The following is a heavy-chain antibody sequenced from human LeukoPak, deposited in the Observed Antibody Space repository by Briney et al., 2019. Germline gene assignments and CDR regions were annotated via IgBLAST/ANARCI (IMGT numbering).Heavy chain of an antibody. CDR2: IDKKDKGYATAT. D-gene: IGHD1-26*01. V-gene: IGHV3-73*01. J-gene: IGHJ5*02. Sequence: GGSLQLSCAASGFTFSGSAIHWVRQSSGKGLEWVGQIDKKDKGYATATAYAASVKGRFTISRDDSINTAYLQMKSLKTEDTALYSCTRDSGTYNWFDPWGQGTLVTVSS. CDR1: GFTFSGSA. CDR3: TRDSGTYNWFDP.